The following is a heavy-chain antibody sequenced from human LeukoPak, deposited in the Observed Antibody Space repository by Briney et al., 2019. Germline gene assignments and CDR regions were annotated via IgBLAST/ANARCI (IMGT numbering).Heavy chain of an antibody. J-gene: IGHJ4*02. V-gene: IGHV1-2*02. Sequence: ASVKVSCKASGYTFTGYYMHWVRQAPGQGLEWMGWINPNSGGTNYAQKFQGRVTMTRDTSISTAYMELSRLRSDDTAVYYCAREDIVVPAASGDYWGQGTLVTVSS. D-gene: IGHD2-2*01. CDR1: GYTFTGYY. CDR3: AREDIVVPAASGDY. CDR2: INPNSGGT.